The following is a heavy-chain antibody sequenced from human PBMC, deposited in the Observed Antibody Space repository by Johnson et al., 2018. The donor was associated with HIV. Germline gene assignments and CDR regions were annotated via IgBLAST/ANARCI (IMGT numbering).Heavy chain of an antibody. V-gene: IGHV3-66*01. D-gene: IGHD3-16*02. CDR2: IYSGGST. Sequence: VQLVESGGGLVQPGGSLRLSCAASGFTVSSNYMSWVRQAPGKGLEWVSVIYSGGSTYYADPVKGRFTISRDNSKNTLYLEMNSLKTEDTAMYYCAADQAGDYVWGNYRYAFDIWGQGTVVTVSS. CDR1: GFTVSSNY. J-gene: IGHJ3*02. CDR3: AADQAGDYVWGNYRYAFDI.